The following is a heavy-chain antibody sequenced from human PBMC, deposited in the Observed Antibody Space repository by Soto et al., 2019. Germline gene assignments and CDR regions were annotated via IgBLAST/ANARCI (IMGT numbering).Heavy chain of an antibody. D-gene: IGHD3-22*01. J-gene: IGHJ4*02. Sequence: GASVKVSCKASGGTFSSYAISWVRQAPGQGLEWMGGIIPIFGTANYAQKFQGRVTITADESTSTAYMELSSLRSEDTAVYYCASAGENYYVSSGYTTQPSFDYWCQGTLVTGSS. CDR2: IIPIFGTA. CDR3: ASAGENYYVSSGYTTQPSFDY. V-gene: IGHV1-69*13. CDR1: GGTFSSYA.